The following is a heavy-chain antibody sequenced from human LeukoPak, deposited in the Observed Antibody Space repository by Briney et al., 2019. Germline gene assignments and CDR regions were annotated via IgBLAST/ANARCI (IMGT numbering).Heavy chain of an antibody. V-gene: IGHV1-18*01. Sequence: VASVKVSCKASGYTFTSYGISWVRQAPGQGLEWMGWISAYNGNTNYAQKLQGRVTMTTDTSTSTAYMELSSLRSEDTAVYYCATQTGGSNDYGDSGNGMDVWGQGTTVTVSS. CDR3: ATQTGGSNDYGDSGNGMDV. CDR2: ISAYNGNT. J-gene: IGHJ6*02. D-gene: IGHD4-17*01. CDR1: GYTFTSYG.